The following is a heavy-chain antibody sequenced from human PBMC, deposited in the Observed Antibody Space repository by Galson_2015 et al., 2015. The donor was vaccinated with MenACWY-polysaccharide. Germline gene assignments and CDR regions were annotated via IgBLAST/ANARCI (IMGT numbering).Heavy chain of an antibody. CDR1: GYTFTRYA. J-gene: IGHJ4*02. V-gene: IGHV7-4-1*02. Sequence: SVKASCKASGYTFTRYAMNWVRQAPGQRPEWMGWINTDTGNPTYAQGFTGRFVFSLDTSVSTAYLQISSLKAEDTAVYYCARDPKQKPTTVPTGRFDYWGQGTLVTVSS. D-gene: IGHD4-17*01. CDR2: INTDTGNP. CDR3: ARDPKQKPTTVPTGRFDY.